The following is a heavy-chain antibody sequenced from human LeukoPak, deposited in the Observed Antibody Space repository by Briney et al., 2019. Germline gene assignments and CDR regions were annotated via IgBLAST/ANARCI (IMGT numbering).Heavy chain of an antibody. CDR2: ISYDGSNK. J-gene: IGHJ4*02. D-gene: IGHD3-10*01. Sequence: PGRSLRLSCAASGFTFSSYAMHWVRQAPGNGLEWVAVISYDGSNKYYADSVKGRFTISRDNSKNTLYLQMNSLRAEDTAVYYCARVYNDLWFGELYFDYWGQGTLVTVSS. CDR1: GFTFSSYA. V-gene: IGHV3-30-3*01. CDR3: ARVYNDLWFGELYFDY.